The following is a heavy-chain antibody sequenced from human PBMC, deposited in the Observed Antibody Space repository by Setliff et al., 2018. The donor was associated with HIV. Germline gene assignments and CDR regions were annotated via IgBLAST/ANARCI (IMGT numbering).Heavy chain of an antibody. CDR2: ISHSGSA. D-gene: IGHD4-4*01. Sequence: PSETLSLTCGVFGGSFSESYYTWFRQPPGKGLEWIGHISHSGSATYNSSLESRVTMSADSSKNQFSLRLSSVTAADTAVYYCTRGGSMTTLTTWGQGTLVTVSS. J-gene: IGHJ4*02. CDR3: TRGGSMTTLTT. V-gene: IGHV4-34*01. CDR1: GGSFSESY.